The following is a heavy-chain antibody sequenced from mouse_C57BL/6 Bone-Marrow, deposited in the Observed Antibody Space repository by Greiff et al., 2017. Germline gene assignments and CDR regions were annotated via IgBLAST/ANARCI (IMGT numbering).Heavy chain of an antibody. CDR3: ARFITTVGADY. CDR1: GYTFTSYD. Sequence: VKLQESGAELVKPGASVKLSCKASGYTFTSYDINWVRQRPEQGLERIGWIFPGDGSTKYNEKFKGKATLTTDKSSSTAYMQLSRLTSEDSAVYFCARFITTVGADYWGQGTTLTVSS. J-gene: IGHJ2*01. CDR2: IFPGDGST. D-gene: IGHD1-1*01. V-gene: IGHV1-85*01.